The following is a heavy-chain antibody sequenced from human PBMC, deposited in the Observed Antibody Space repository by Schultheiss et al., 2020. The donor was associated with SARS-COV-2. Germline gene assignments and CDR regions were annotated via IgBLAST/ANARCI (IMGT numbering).Heavy chain of an antibody. Sequence: SETLSLTCSVSGSSITGFFWTWIRQPPGKGLDPIGNIYFTGITKYSPSLKSRVTISVDTSKKQFSLTLSSVTAADTAVYYCARRRQDTSAYSFFDSWGQGTLVTVSS. J-gene: IGHJ4*02. CDR1: GSSITGFF. D-gene: IGHD4-11*01. CDR2: IYFTGIT. V-gene: IGHV4-59*08. CDR3: ARRRQDTSAYSFFDS.